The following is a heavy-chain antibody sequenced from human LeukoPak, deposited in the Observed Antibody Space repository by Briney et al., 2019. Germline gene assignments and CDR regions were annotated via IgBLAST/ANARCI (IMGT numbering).Heavy chain of an antibody. CDR2: ISSSGSTI. J-gene: IGHJ6*02. D-gene: IGHD5-24*01. Sequence: PGGSLRLSCAASGFTFSSYEMNWVRQAPGKGLEWVSYISSSGSTIYYADSVKGRFTISRDNAKNSLYLQMNSLRAEDTAVYYCARELSRDGYGEGGAYYYYGMDVWGQGTTVTVSS. CDR3: ARELSRDGYGEGGAYYYYGMDV. CDR1: GFTFSSYE. V-gene: IGHV3-48*03.